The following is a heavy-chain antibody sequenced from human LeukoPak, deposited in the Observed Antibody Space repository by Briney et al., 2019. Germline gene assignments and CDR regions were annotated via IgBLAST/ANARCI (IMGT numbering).Heavy chain of an antibody. V-gene: IGHV1-8*01. J-gene: IGHJ6*03. CDR3: ARPTGRPSNYYSMDV. Sequence: ASVKVSCKASGYSFTGYDINWVRQATGQGLEWMGWMNPNNGNTGYAQRFQGRVTMTRDTATSTAYMELSSLKFEDTAVYYCARPTGRPSNYYSMDVWGKGITVAVSS. CDR1: GYSFTGYD. CDR2: MNPNNGNT. D-gene: IGHD1-26*01.